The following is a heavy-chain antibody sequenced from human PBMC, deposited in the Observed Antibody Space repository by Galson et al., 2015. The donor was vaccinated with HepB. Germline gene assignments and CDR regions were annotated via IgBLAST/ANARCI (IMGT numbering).Heavy chain of an antibody. CDR3: ARSKAGGNIVLMVYVQDWFDP. CDR1: GFTFSDYY. J-gene: IGHJ5*02. CDR2: ISSSGSTI. Sequence: SLRLSCAASGFTFSDYYMSWIRQAPGKGLEWVSYISSSGSTIYYADSVKGRFTISRDNAKNSLYLQMNSLRAEDTAVYYCARSKAGGNIVLMVYVQDWFDPWGQGTLATVSS. V-gene: IGHV3-11*01. D-gene: IGHD2-8*01.